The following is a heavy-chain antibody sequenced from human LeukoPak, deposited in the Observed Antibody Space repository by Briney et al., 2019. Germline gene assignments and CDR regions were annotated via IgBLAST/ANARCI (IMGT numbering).Heavy chain of an antibody. V-gene: IGHV3-21*01. CDR1: GFTFNSYS. CDR2: ISSGSSYI. CDR3: ARQVGVDDAFDI. D-gene: IGHD1-26*01. Sequence: GGSLRLSCAASGFTFNSYSMNWVRQAPGKGLEWVSSISSGSSYIFYADSVKGRFTISRDNAKNSLYLQMNSLRAEDTAVYYCARQVGVDDAFDIWGQGTMVTISS. J-gene: IGHJ3*02.